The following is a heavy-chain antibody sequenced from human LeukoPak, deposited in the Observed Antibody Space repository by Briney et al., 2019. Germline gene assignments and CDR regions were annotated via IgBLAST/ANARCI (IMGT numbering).Heavy chain of an antibody. D-gene: IGHD4-17*01. CDR3: ARDPWPNYGEYGTH. V-gene: IGHV4-34*01. J-gene: IGHJ4*02. Sequence: SETLSLSCAVYGGSFSGYYWSWIRQPPGKGLEWIGEINHSGSTNYNPSLKSRVTISVDTSKNQFSLKLSSVTAADTAVYYCARDPWPNYGEYGTHWGQGTLVTVSS. CDR2: INHSGST. CDR1: GGSFSGYY.